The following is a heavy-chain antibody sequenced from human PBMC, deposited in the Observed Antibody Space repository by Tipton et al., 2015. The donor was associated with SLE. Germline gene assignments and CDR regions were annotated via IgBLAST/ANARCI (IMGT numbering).Heavy chain of an antibody. V-gene: IGHV4-30-4*08. J-gene: IGHJ4*02. Sequence: TLSLTCTVSGGSISSSSYYWGWIRQPPGKGLEWIGYIYYSGSTYYNPSLKSRVTISVDTSKNQFSLKLSSVTAADTAVYYCARGRAARRPFDYWGQGTLVTVSS. D-gene: IGHD6-6*01. CDR3: ARGRAARRPFDY. CDR2: IYYSGST. CDR1: GGSISSSSYY.